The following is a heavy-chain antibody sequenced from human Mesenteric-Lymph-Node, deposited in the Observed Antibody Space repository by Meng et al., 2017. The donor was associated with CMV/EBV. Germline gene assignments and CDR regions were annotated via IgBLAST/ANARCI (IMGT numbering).Heavy chain of an antibody. V-gene: IGHV1-69*10. D-gene: IGHD1-14*01. CDR2: IIPILGVP. CDR3: ARYYTDNRGGYFFDS. Sequence: SVKVSCKPSRDTFSSYGISWVRQAPGQGLEWVGGIIPILGVPNYEEKFQGRVTITADKSTNTAYMELSSLRYEDTAVYYCARYYTDNRGGYFFDSWGQGTLVTVSS. CDR1: RDTFSSYG. J-gene: IGHJ4*02.